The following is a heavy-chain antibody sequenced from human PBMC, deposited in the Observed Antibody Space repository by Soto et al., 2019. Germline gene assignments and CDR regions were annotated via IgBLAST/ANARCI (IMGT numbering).Heavy chain of an antibody. CDR1: GFTFSSYA. V-gene: IGHV3-23*01. J-gene: IGHJ4*02. D-gene: IGHD2-15*01. Sequence: GGSLRLSCAASGFTFSSYAMSWVRQAPGKGLEWVSAISGSGGSTYYADSVKGRFTISRDNSKNTLYLQMNSLRAEDTAVDDWAIDLAQGGYCSGGSCYIFDYWGQGTLVTVSS. CDR3: AIDLAQGGYCSGGSCYIFDY. CDR2: ISGSGGST.